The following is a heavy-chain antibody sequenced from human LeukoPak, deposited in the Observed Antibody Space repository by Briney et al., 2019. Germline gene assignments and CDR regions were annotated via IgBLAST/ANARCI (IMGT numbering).Heavy chain of an antibody. V-gene: IGHV3-23*01. CDR2: ISGSGGST. J-gene: IGHJ4*02. CDR1: GFTFSSHA. D-gene: IGHD1-26*01. CDR3: AKDRRGGATARYFDY. Sequence: GGSLRLSCVTSGFTFSSHAMTWVRQAPGKGLEWVSAISGSGGSTYYADSVKGRFTISRDNSKNTLYLQMNSLRAEDTAVYYCAKDRRGGATARYFDYWGQGTLVTVSS.